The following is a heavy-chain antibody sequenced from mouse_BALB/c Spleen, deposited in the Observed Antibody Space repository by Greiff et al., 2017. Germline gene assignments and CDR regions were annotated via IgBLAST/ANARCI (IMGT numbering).Heavy chain of an antibody. CDR3: ARGDERGY. V-gene: IGHV5-4*02. J-gene: IGHJ3*01. CDR2: ISDGGSYT. CDR1: GFTFSDYY. Sequence: DVKLVESGGGLVKPGGSLKLSCAASGFTFSDYYMYWVRQTPEKRLEWVATISDGGSYTYYPDSVKGRFTISRDNAKNNLYLQMSSLKSEDTAMYYWARGDERGYWGQGTPVTVSA.